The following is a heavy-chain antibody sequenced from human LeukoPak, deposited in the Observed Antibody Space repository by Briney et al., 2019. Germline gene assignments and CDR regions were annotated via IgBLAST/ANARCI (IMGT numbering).Heavy chain of an antibody. V-gene: IGHV4-4*07. CDR3: ARGIADPYSFDS. D-gene: IGHD6-13*01. J-gene: IGHJ4*02. CDR1: GGSLNFYY. Sequence: SETLSLTCTVSGGSLNFYYWSWIRQPAGQGLEWIGRIYSTGSTNYSPSLKSRVTMSVDKSKNQFSLNLSSVTGADTAVYYCARGIADPYSFDSWGQGTLVTVSS. CDR2: IYSTGST.